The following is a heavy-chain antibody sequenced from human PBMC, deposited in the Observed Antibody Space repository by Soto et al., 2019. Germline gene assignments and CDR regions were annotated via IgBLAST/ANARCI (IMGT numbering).Heavy chain of an antibody. CDR2: ISAYNGNT. CDR1: GYSFTNYG. D-gene: IGHD6-19*01. J-gene: IGHJ6*03. V-gene: IGHV1-18*01. Sequence: QDQLGQSGVEVKKPGASVKVSCKASGYSFTNYGITWVRQAPGQGFEWMGWISAYNGNTNYAQKFQGRVTMTTDASTSTAYLELRSLRSDDKAVYYCARDRGVAPPVAGNTHYYYYMDVWGKGTTVTVSS. CDR3: ARDRGVAPPVAGNTHYYYYMDV.